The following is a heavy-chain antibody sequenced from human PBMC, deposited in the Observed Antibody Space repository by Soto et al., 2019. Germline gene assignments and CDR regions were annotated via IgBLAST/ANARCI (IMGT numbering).Heavy chain of an antibody. CDR1: GYTFTSYA. D-gene: IGHD5-18*01. CDR3: ARDRADTAMWVYGMDV. V-gene: IGHV1-3*01. CDR2: INAGNGNT. Sequence: ASVQVSCKASGYTFTSYAMHWVRQAPGQRLEWMGWINAGNGNTKYSQKFQGRVTITRDTSASTAYMELSSLRSEDTAVYYCARDRADTAMWVYGMDVWGQGTTVTVSS. J-gene: IGHJ6*02.